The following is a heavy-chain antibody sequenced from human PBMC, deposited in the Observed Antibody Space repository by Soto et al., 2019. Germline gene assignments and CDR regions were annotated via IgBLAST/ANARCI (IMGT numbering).Heavy chain of an antibody. V-gene: IGHV3-30-3*01. Sequence: VPLVESGGGVVQPGRSLRLSCAASGFTFSNYAMHWVRQAPGKGLEWVAVISYDGSDKYNANSVKGRFTISRDNSKNTLYLQMNSLRAEDTAVYYCARDTGPNGYNYYYFGMDVW. CDR2: ISYDGSDK. D-gene: IGHD5-18*01. CDR3: ARDTGPNGYNYYYFGMDV. CDR1: GFTFSNYA. J-gene: IGHJ6*01.